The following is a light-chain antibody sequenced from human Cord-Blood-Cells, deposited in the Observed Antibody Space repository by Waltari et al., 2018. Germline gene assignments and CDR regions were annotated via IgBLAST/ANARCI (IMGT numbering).Light chain of an antibody. CDR1: SLRSYY. CDR3: NSRDSSGNHWV. J-gene: IGLJ3*02. V-gene: IGLV3-19*01. Sequence: SSELTQDPAVSVALGQTVRTTCQGDSLRSYYASWYQQKPGPAPVLVIYGKNNRPPGIPDRFSGSSSGNTASLTITGAQAEDEADYYCNSRDSSGNHWVFGGGTKLTVL. CDR2: GKN.